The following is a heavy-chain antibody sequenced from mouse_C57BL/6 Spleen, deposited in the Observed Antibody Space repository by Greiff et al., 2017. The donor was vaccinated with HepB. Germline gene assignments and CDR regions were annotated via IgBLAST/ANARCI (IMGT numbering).Heavy chain of an antibody. D-gene: IGHD1-1*01. J-gene: IGHJ2*01. CDR1: GYSITSGYY. V-gene: IGHV3-6*01. CDR2: ISYDGSN. Sequence: EVKLVESGPGLVKPSQSLSLTCSVTGYSITSGYYWNWIRQFPGNKLEWMGYISYDGSNNYNPSLKNRISITRDTSKNQFFLKLNSVTTEDTATYYCAREDGSSYFYYWGQGTTLTVSS. CDR3: AREDGSSYFYY.